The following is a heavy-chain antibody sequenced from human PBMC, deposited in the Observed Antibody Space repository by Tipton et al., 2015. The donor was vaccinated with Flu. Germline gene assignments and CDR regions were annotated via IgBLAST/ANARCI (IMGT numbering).Heavy chain of an antibody. CDR1: GGTFSSYA. J-gene: IGHJ6*02. CDR3: ARDSVVRGVIILYYYGMDV. D-gene: IGHD3-10*01. Sequence: QLVQSGAEVKKPGSSVKVSCKASGGTFSSYAISWVRQAPGQGLEWMGGIIPIFGTANYAQKFQGRVTITADESTSTAYMELSSLRSEDTAVYYCARDSVVRGVIILYYYGMDVWGQGTTVTVSS. CDR2: IIPIFGTA. V-gene: IGHV1-69*01.